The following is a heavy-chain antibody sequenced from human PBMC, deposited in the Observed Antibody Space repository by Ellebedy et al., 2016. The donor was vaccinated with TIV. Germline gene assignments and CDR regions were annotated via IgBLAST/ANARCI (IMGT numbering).Heavy chain of an antibody. D-gene: IGHD5-18*01. CDR1: GFTFSSFA. CDR2: INADGDT. Sequence: PGGSLRLSCSASGFTFSSFALHWVRQAPGKGLKHVSAINADGDTYFADSVKGRFTISRDNSKNTLYLQMSRLTTEDTAVYYCVKDLSNTGSYIRPFDYWGQGTLVTVSS. CDR3: VKDLSNTGSYIRPFDY. J-gene: IGHJ4*02. V-gene: IGHV3-64D*06.